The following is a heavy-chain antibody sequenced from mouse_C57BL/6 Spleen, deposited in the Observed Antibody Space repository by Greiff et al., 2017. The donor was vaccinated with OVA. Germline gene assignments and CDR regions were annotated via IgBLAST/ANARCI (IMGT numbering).Heavy chain of an antibody. CDR2: IWSGGST. Sequence: QVQLQQSGPGLVQPSQRLSITCTVSGFSLTSYGVHWVRQSPGKGLEWLGVIWSGGSTDYNAAFISRLSISKDNSKSQVFFKMNSLQADDTAIYYCAREAYDYGLGYWGQGTLVTVSA. CDR1: GFSLTSYG. J-gene: IGHJ3*01. D-gene: IGHD2-4*01. CDR3: AREAYDYGLGY. V-gene: IGHV2-2*01.